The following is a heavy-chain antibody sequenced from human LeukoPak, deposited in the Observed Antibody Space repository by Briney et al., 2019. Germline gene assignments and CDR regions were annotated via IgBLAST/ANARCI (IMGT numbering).Heavy chain of an antibody. CDR1: VYTFRGYH. CDR2: INHNSGGT. Sequence: ASANVSSKASVYTFRGYHIHWVRHAPGQGLEWRGWINHNSGGTHYAQNFQGRVTRNRDTPISTAYMELSRLRSDDTAEFYCAISNSGYYYVGPFDYWGQGTVVTLSS. D-gene: IGHD3-22*01. CDR3: AISNSGYYYVGPFDY. J-gene: IGHJ4*02. V-gene: IGHV1-2*02.